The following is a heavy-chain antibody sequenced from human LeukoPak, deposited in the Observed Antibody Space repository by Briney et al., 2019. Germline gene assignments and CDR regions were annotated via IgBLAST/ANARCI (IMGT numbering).Heavy chain of an antibody. J-gene: IGHJ5*02. V-gene: IGHV3-11*01. Sequence: PGGSLRLSCAASGFTFRDYYMNWIRQAPGKGLEWVSYISCSGSTIYYADSVKGRFIISRDNAKNSLYLQMNSLRAEDTAVYYCARGHYGDYVRWFDPWGQGTLVTVSS. D-gene: IGHD4-17*01. CDR1: GFTFRDYY. CDR2: ISCSGSTI. CDR3: ARGHYGDYVRWFDP.